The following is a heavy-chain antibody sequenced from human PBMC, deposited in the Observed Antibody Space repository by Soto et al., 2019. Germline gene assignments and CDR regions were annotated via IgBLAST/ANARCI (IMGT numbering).Heavy chain of an antibody. D-gene: IGHD2-15*01. CDR1: GFTFSSYS. Sequence: EVQLVESGGGLVQPGGSLRLSCAASGFTFSSYSMNWVRQAPGKGLEWVSYISSSSSTIYYADSVKGRFTISRDNAKNSLYLQMNSLRDEDTAVYYCARDTLYCSGGSCYDYWGQGTLVTVS. CDR2: ISSSSSTI. CDR3: ARDTLYCSGGSCYDY. V-gene: IGHV3-48*02. J-gene: IGHJ4*02.